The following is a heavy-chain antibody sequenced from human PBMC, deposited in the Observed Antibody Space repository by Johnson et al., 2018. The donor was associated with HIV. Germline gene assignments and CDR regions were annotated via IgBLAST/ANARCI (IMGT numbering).Heavy chain of an antibody. CDR2: ISWNSGSI. Sequence: VQLVESGGGLVQPGGSLRLSCAASGFTFDDYAMHWVRQAPGKGLEWVSGISWNSGSIGYADSVKGRFTISRDNSKNTLYLQMNSLRAEDTAVYYCARGGPATGGAFDIWGQGTMVTVSS. CDR1: GFTFDDYA. V-gene: IGHV3-9*01. CDR3: ARGGPATGGAFDI. J-gene: IGHJ3*02. D-gene: IGHD7-27*01.